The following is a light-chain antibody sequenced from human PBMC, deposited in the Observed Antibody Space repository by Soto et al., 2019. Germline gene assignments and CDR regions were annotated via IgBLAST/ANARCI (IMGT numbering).Light chain of an antibody. CDR3: QQSYSTPPIT. J-gene: IGKJ5*01. Sequence: DIQMTQSPSTLSASVGDTVTITCRASQSVSTWLAWYQQTPGKAPKLLMYDASTLESGAPARFSGSGSGTDFTLTISSLQPEDVATYYCQQSYSTPPITFGQGTRLEIK. V-gene: IGKV1-5*01. CDR1: QSVSTW. CDR2: DAS.